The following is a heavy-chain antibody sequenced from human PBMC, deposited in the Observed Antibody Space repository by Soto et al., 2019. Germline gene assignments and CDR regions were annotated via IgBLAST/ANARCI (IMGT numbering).Heavy chain of an antibody. CDR1: GDSVSGGSYY. CDR3: ARQVWFGEADY. Sequence: QVQLQESGPGLVKPSETLSLTCTVSGDSVSGGSYYWSWIRQPPGKALEWIGYIYYSGSTNYNPSLKSLVTISLDTSENQFSLKLSSVTAADTAVYYCARQVWFGEADYWGQGTLVTVSS. J-gene: IGHJ4*02. CDR2: IYYSGST. D-gene: IGHD3-10*01. V-gene: IGHV4-61*01.